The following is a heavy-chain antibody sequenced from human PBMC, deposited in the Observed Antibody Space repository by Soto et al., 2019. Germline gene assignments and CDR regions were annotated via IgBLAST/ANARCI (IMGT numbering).Heavy chain of an antibody. CDR2: IYYSGNP. CDR3: ARGIYSTSSCFDS. V-gene: IGHV4-30-4*01. Sequence: SETLSLTCTVSGDSISTYDFYWIWMRQRPGQGLEWIGYIYYSGNPYYIPSLKSRVTISVDTSKNQISLKLNSVTAADTAVYYCARGIYSTSSCFDSWGQGTLVTVSS. D-gene: IGHD6-6*01. CDR1: GDSISTYDFY. J-gene: IGHJ4*02.